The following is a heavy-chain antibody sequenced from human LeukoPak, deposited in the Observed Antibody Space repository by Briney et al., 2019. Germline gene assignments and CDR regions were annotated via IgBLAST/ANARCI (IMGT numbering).Heavy chain of an antibody. CDR3: AGDDNSSWWSY. V-gene: IGHV4-59*01. J-gene: IGHJ4*02. CDR1: GVSITSYY. Sequence: AETLSLTCTVSGVSITSYYWSWIRQPPGKGLEWIGNMYYSGTTNYNPSLKSRVTISADTSKNQLSLKLTSVTAADTAVYYCAGDDNSSWWSYWGLGTLVTVSS. CDR2: MYYSGTT. D-gene: IGHD6-13*01.